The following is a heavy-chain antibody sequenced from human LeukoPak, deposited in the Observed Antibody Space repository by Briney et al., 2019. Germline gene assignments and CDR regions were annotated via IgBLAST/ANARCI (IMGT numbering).Heavy chain of an antibody. CDR1: GSRFTTYW. Sequence: GAPLKISCKGSGSRFTTYWIGWGRRMPGKGLEWMGIIYPGDSDTRYSPSFQGQVTISADKSISTAYLQWSSLKASDTAMYYCANTRFKNLFDAFDIWGQGTMVTVSS. D-gene: IGHD1-14*01. CDR2: IYPGDSDT. V-gene: IGHV5-51*01. J-gene: IGHJ3*02. CDR3: ANTRFKNLFDAFDI.